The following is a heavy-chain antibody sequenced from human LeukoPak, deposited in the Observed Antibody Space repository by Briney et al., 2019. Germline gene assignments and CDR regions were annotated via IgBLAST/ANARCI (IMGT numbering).Heavy chain of an antibody. V-gene: IGHV3-23*01. D-gene: IGHD2-2*01. CDR1: GFTFSTNA. Sequence: HPGGSLRLSCLTSGFTFSTNAMSWVRQAPGKGLEWISGISGSGASTYYADSVMGRFTISRDNSRNTLYLQMNSLRGDDTAVYYCAKEPVVPAAMFSYWGQGTLVTVSS. J-gene: IGHJ4*02. CDR3: AKEPVVPAAMFSY. CDR2: ISGSGAST.